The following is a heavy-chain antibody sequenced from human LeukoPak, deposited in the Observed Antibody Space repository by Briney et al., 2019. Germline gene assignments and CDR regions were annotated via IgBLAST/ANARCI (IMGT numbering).Heavy chain of an antibody. Sequence: GGSLRLSCAASGFTVSSNYMSWVRQAPGKGLEWVSVIYSGGSTYYADSVKGRFTISRVNSKNTLYLQMNSLRAEDTAVYYCAREDYGGPMSAFDIWGQGTMVTVSS. CDR1: GFTVSSNY. J-gene: IGHJ3*02. CDR3: AREDYGGPMSAFDI. CDR2: IYSGGST. D-gene: IGHD4-23*01. V-gene: IGHV3-53*01.